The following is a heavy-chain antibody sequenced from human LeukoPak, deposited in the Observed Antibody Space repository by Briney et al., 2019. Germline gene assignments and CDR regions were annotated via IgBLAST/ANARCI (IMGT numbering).Heavy chain of an antibody. J-gene: IGHJ4*02. V-gene: IGHV3-23*01. Sequence: GGSLRLSCATSGFPFSDFSMSWVRQAPGKGLESISTTNSGGTSTYYAESVKGRFTISRDNSKNTLYLQMSSLRVEDTAVYYCAKQSYARSLGEGGPGTLVSVSS. D-gene: IGHD2-8*01. CDR3: AKQSYARSLGE. CDR1: GFPFSDFS. CDR2: TNSGGTST.